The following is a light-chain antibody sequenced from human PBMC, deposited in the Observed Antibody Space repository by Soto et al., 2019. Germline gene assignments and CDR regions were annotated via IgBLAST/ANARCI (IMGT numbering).Light chain of an antibody. CDR3: QQYGSSPGT. Sequence: EIVLTQSPGTLSLSPGERATLSCRASQSVSSSYLAWFQQKPGQAPRLLIFGASSRDTGIPDRFSGSGSGTDFTLTISRLEPEDFPVYYCQQYGSSPGTFGQGTKVEIK. J-gene: IGKJ1*01. CDR2: GAS. V-gene: IGKV3-20*01. CDR1: QSVSSSY.